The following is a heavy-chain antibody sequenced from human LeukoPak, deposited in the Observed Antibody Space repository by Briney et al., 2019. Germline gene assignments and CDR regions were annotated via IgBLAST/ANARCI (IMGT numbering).Heavy chain of an antibody. D-gene: IGHD3-10*01. V-gene: IGHV1-2*06. CDR3: ARDTARLLWFGESLDYFDY. J-gene: IGHJ4*02. Sequence: ASVKVSCKASGYTFTGYYIHWVRQAPGQGLEWMGQINPNSGGTNYAQKFQGRVTMTRDTSISTAYMELGRLRSDDTAVYYCARDTARLLWFGESLDYFDYWGQGTLVTVSS. CDR1: GYTFTGYY. CDR2: INPNSGGT.